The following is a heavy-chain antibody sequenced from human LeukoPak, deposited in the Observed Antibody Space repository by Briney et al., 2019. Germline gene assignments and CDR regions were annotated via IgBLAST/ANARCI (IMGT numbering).Heavy chain of an antibody. CDR1: GFTFSSYW. Sequence: GGSLRLSCAASGFTFSSYWMSWVRQAPGKGLEWVANIKQDGSEKYYVDSVKGRFTISRDNDKNSLYLQMNSLRAEDTAVYYCARDDCSSISCYHNWFDPWGQGTLVTVSS. V-gene: IGHV3-7*01. CDR3: ARDDCSSISCYHNWFDP. CDR2: IKQDGSEK. J-gene: IGHJ5*02. D-gene: IGHD2-2*01.